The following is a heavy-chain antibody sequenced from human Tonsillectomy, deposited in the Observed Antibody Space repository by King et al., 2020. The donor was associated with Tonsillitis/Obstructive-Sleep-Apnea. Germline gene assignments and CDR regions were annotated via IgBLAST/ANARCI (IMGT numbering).Heavy chain of an antibody. J-gene: IGHJ4*02. CDR1: GFTFSNYL. Sequence: VQLVESGGDLVQPGGSLRLSCAASGFTFSNYLMTGVRQAPGKGLEWGATIKEGGMEKYYVDSVKGRFTNSRDNAKNSLYLQMNSLRAEDTAVYYCARGSSWGDYWGQGTQVTVSS. V-gene: IGHV3-7*04. CDR3: ARGSSWGDY. CDR2: IKEGGMEK. D-gene: IGHD6-13*01.